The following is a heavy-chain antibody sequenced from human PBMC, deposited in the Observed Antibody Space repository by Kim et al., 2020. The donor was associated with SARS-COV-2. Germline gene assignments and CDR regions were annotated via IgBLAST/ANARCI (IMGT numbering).Heavy chain of an antibody. J-gene: IGHJ6*02. CDR3: ARARDILTGYYYYGMDV. D-gene: IGHD3-9*01. CDR2: IIPIFGTA. Sequence: SVKVSCKASGGTFSSYAISWVRQAPGQGLEWMGGIIPIFGTANYAQKFQGRVTITADESTSTAYMELSSLRSEDTAVYYCARARDILTGYYYYGMDVWGQGTTVTVSS. V-gene: IGHV1-69*13. CDR1: GGTFSSYA.